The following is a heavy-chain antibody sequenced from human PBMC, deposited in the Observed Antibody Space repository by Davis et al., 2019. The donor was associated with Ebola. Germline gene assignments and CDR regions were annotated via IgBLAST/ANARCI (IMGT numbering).Heavy chain of an antibody. Sequence: PGGSLRLSCAASGFTFSSYGMHWVRQAPGKGLEWVAVIWYDGSNKYYADSVKGRFTISRDNAKNSLYLQMNSLRAEDTAVYYCARDNGHIGHDYWGQGTLVTVSS. CDR3: ARDNGHIGHDY. D-gene: IGHD2-21*01. CDR1: GFTFSSYG. V-gene: IGHV3-33*01. J-gene: IGHJ4*02. CDR2: IWYDGSNK.